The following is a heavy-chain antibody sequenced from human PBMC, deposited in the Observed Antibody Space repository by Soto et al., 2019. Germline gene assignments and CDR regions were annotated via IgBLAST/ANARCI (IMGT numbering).Heavy chain of an antibody. Sequence: QVQLQESGPGLVKPSQTLSLTCTVSGDSISSGGYYWSWIRQHPGKGLEWIGYIYYSGSTYYNPSLKSRVNISLETSKNQFSLKLSSVTAADTAVYYCARDKRDSVAYYGMDVWGQGTTVTVSS. CDR3: ARDKRDSVAYYGMDV. J-gene: IGHJ6*02. CDR2: IYYSGST. V-gene: IGHV4-31*03. D-gene: IGHD2-15*01. CDR1: GDSISSGGYY.